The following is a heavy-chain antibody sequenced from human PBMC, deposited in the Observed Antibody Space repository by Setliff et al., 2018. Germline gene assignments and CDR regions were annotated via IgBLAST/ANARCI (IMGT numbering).Heavy chain of an antibody. CDR1: GYTLTELS. D-gene: IGHD3-3*01. J-gene: IGHJ5*02. CDR3: ARVRSPALLAITNNWFDP. Sequence: ASVKVSCKVSGYTLTELSMHWVRQAPGKGLEWMGGFDPEDGETIYAQKFQGRVTMTEDTSTDTAYMELSSLRSEDTAVYYCARVRSPALLAITNNWFDPWGQGTLVTVSS. V-gene: IGHV1-24*01. CDR2: FDPEDGET.